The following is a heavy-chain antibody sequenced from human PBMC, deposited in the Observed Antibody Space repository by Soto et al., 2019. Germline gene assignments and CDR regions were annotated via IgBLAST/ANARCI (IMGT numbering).Heavy chain of an antibody. J-gene: IGHJ4*02. Sequence: DVQLVESGGGLVQPGGSLRLSCAASGFTFGYYNMHWVRQAPGKGLEWVSFVRSSGDDTYYADSVKGRFTISRVNAKDSLYLQMNSLREEDTAVYYCARDGESSSLSDFAFWGQGALVTVSS. CDR1: GFTFGYYN. CDR2: VRSSGDDT. D-gene: IGHD2-2*01. CDR3: ARDGESSSLSDFAF. V-gene: IGHV3-48*02.